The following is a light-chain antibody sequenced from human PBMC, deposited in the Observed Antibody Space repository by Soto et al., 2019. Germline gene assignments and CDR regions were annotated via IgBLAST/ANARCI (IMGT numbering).Light chain of an antibody. V-gene: IGKV1-39*01. CDR2: AAS. Sequence: DIQMTQSPSSLSASVGDRVTITCRASQSISSYLNWFQQKPGQAPKLLIYAASSLQSGVPSRFSGSGSGTEFTLTISSLQREDFATYYCQQSHITQYSFGQGTKVDIK. J-gene: IGKJ2*03. CDR1: QSISSY. CDR3: QQSHITQYS.